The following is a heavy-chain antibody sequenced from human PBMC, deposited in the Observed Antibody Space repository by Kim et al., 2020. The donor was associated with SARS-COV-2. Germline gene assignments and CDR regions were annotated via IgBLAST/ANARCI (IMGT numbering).Heavy chain of an antibody. V-gene: IGHV3-33*01. CDR1: GFTFSRYG. CDR3: ARDIGHDYSNYLNYYYYG. J-gene: IGHJ6*01. Sequence: GGSLRLSCAASGFTFSRYGMHWVRQAPGKGLEWVAIIWYDGSNKYYADSVKGRFTISRDNSKNTLYLQMNSLRAEDTAVYFCARDIGHDYSNYLNYYYYG. D-gene: IGHD4-4*01. CDR2: IWYDGSNK.